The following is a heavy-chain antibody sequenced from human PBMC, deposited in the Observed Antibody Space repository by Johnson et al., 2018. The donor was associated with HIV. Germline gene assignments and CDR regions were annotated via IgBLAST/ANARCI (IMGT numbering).Heavy chain of an antibody. Sequence: VQLVESGGGVVRPGESLRLSCTASGFTFDDYGMSWVRQVPGKGLEWVSGISWNGDNTGYADSVKGLFTISRDNAKNAVYLQMNSLRAEDTALYYCARFLGYYDSDGYYFGDAYDNWGQGTMVTVSA. CDR1: GFTFDDYG. CDR2: ISWNGDNT. V-gene: IGHV3-20*04. CDR3: ARFLGYYDSDGYYFGDAYDN. D-gene: IGHD3-22*01. J-gene: IGHJ3*02.